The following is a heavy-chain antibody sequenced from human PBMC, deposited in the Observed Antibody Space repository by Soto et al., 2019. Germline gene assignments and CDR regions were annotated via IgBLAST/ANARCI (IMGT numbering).Heavy chain of an antibody. V-gene: IGHV1-3*01. D-gene: IGHD3-10*01. Sequence: QVQLVQSGAEVKKPGASVLVSCKASGYTFSTNHLHWVRQAPGQRLEWMGWINVVNGDTKYSQKFQGRVTISRDTSASTAYMELRSLRSEDTAVYYCAREQHHYYGPLDTWGQGTLVTVSS. J-gene: IGHJ5*02. CDR3: AREQHHYYGPLDT. CDR2: INVVNGDT. CDR1: GYTFSTNH.